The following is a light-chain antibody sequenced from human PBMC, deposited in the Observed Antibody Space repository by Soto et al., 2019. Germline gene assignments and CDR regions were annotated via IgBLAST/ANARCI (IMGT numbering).Light chain of an antibody. CDR2: AAS. V-gene: IGKV1-39*01. CDR3: QRSYSTTWT. CDR1: QSISSY. J-gene: IGKJ1*01. Sequence: DIQMTQSPSSLSASVGDRVTITCRASQSISSYLNWYQQKPGKAPKLLIYAASSLQSGVPSRFSGSGSGTDFTRTISSLQPEDFATYYCQRSYSTTWTFGQGTKVEIK.